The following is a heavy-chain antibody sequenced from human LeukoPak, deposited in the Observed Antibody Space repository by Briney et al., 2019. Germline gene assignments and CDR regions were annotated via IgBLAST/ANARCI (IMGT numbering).Heavy chain of an antibody. CDR3: AHSTMVRAHAGHWFDP. CDR2: IYWDDDK. D-gene: IGHD3-10*01. J-gene: IGHJ5*02. V-gene: IGHV2-5*02. CDR1: GFSLSTSGVG. Sequence: ESGPTLVKPTQTLTLTCTFSGFSLSTSGVGVGWIRQPPGKALEWLALIYWDDDKRYSPSLKSRLTITKDTSKSQVVLTMTNMDPVDTATYYCAHSTMVRAHAGHWFDPWGQGTLVTVSS.